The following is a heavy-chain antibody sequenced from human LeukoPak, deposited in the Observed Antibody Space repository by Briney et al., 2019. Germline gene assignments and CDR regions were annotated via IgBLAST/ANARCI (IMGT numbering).Heavy chain of an antibody. D-gene: IGHD6-19*01. CDR3: ATNPSSGWYFDY. CDR1: GFTFSSYW. V-gene: IGHV3-74*01. Sequence: GGSLRLSGAASGFTFSSYWMHWVRQAPGKGLVWVSRIYTDGSSTTYADSVKGRFTISRDNAKNTLYLQMNSLRAEDTAVYYCATNPSSGWYFDYWGQGILVTVSS. CDR2: IYTDGSST. J-gene: IGHJ4*02.